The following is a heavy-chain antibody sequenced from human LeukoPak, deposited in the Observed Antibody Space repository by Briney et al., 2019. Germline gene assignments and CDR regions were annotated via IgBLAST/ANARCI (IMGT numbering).Heavy chain of an antibody. J-gene: IGHJ6*02. CDR3: AKDRTAGPSLYYYYGMDV. V-gene: IGHV3-23*01. D-gene: IGHD6-13*01. CDR2: ISGSGGST. Sequence: GGSLRLSCAASGFTFSSYAMSWVRQAPGKGLEWVSAISGSGGSTYYADSVKGRFTISRDNSKNTLYLQMNSLRAEDTAVYYCAKDRTAGPSLYYYYGMDVWGQGTTVTVSS. CDR1: GFTFSSYA.